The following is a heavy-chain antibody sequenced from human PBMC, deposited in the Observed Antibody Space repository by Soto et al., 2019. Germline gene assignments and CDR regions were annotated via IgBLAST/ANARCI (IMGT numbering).Heavy chain of an antibody. CDR2: ISGSGGST. CDR1: GFTFSSYA. CDR3: AKRHCSSTSCYTGGYYYYGMDV. D-gene: IGHD2-2*02. V-gene: IGHV3-23*01. Sequence: GESLKISCAASGFTFSSYAVSWVRQAPGKGLEWVSAISGSGGSTYYADSVKGRFTISRDNSKNTLYLQMNSLRAEDTAVYYCAKRHCSSTSCYTGGYYYYGMDVWGQGTTVTVSS. J-gene: IGHJ6*02.